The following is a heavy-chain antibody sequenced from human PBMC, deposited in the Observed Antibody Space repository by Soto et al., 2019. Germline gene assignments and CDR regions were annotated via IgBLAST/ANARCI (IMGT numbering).Heavy chain of an antibody. CDR2: ISYDGSNK. V-gene: IGHV3-30*18. CDR1: GFTFSSYG. J-gene: IGHJ4*02. D-gene: IGHD6-13*01. Sequence: QVQLVESGGGVVQPGRSLRLSCAASGFTFSSYGIHWVRQAPGKGLEWVAIISYDGSNKYYADSVKGRFTISRDNAKNTRYLQMHGLRAEDTAVYYCANDGSASWYVDYWGQGPLVTVS. CDR3: ANDGSASWYVDY.